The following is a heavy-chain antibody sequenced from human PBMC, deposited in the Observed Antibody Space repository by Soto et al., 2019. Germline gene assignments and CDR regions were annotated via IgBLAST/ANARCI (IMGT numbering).Heavy chain of an antibody. CDR2: IYYSGST. CDR1: GGSISSYY. V-gene: IGHV4-59*01. D-gene: IGHD4-17*01. J-gene: IGHJ4*02. Sequence: SATLSLTGPVSGGSISSYYWSWIRQPPGKGLEWIGYIYYSGSTNYNPSLKSRVTISVDTSKNQFSLKLSSVTAADTAVYYCASGFNYGDYDYWGQGTLVTVSS. CDR3: ASGFNYGDYDY.